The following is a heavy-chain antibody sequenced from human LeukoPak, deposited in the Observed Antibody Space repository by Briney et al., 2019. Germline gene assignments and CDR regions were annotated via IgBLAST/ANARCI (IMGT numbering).Heavy chain of an antibody. CDR1: GDSISSYY. CDR2: IYYSGST. Sequence: SETLFLTCTVSGDSISSYYWSWIRQPPGKGLEWIGHIYYSGSTSYNPSLKSRVSISVDTSKNQFSLKLSSVTAADTAVYYCARDYNPTNFWGQGTLVTVSS. D-gene: IGHD1-1*01. J-gene: IGHJ4*02. CDR3: ARDYNPTNF. V-gene: IGHV4-59*01.